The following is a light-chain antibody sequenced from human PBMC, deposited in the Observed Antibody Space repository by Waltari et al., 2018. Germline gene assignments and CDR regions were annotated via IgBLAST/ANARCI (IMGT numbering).Light chain of an antibody. CDR3: QQYNYWPPWT. CDR2: RAS. V-gene: IGKV3-15*01. CDR1: QSVGSN. Sequence: LMTQSPPTLSVSPGDRATLSCRASQSVGSNVAWYQQMPGQAPRLLISRASPRATDIPARFSGSGSGTDFTLTISSVESEDVAVYYCQQYNYWPPWTFGQGTKVEI. J-gene: IGKJ1*01.